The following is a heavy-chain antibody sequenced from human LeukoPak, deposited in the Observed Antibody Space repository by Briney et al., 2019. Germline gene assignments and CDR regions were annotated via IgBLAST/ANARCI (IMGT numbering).Heavy chain of an antibody. CDR1: GFTFSDYY. Sequence: GGSLRLSCAASGFTFSDYYMSWIRQPPGKGLEWVSYISSSGSTIYYADSVKGRFTISRDNAKNSLYLQMNSLRAEDTAVYYCARYYHDYSATPQDYWGQGTLVTVSS. J-gene: IGHJ4*02. CDR3: ARYYHDYSATPQDY. V-gene: IGHV3-11*04. CDR2: ISSSGSTI. D-gene: IGHD3-22*01.